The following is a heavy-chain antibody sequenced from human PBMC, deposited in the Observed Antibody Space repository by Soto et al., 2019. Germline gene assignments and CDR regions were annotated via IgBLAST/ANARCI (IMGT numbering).Heavy chain of an antibody. CDR1: GFTFSSYV. V-gene: IGHV3-30*18. CDR3: AKDRRPNYYYGMDV. D-gene: IGHD6-25*01. J-gene: IGHJ6*02. Sequence: QVQLVESGGGVVQPGRSLRLSCAASGFTFSSYVMHWVRQAPGKGLEWVAVISYDGSNKYYADSVKGRFTISRDNSKNTLYLQMNSLRAEDTAVYYCAKDRRPNYYYGMDVWGQGTTVTVSS. CDR2: ISYDGSNK.